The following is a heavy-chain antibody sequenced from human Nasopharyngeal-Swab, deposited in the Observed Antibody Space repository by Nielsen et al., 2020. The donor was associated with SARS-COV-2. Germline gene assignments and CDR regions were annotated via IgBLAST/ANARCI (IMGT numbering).Heavy chain of an antibody. D-gene: IGHD6-13*01. V-gene: IGHV3-9*01. CDR1: GFTFDDYA. CDR3: AKSPIAAAGPYFYGMDV. CDR2: ISWNSGSI. J-gene: IGHJ6*02. Sequence: SLKISCAASGFTFDDYAMHWVRQAPGKGLEWVSGISWNSGSIGYADSVKGRFTISRDNAKNSLYLQMNSLRAEDTAVYYCAKSPIAAAGPYFYGMDVWGQGTTVTVSS.